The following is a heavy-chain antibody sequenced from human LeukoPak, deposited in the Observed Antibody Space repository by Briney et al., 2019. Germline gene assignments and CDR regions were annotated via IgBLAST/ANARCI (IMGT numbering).Heavy chain of an antibody. CDR1: GFTFSSYS. CDR3: ARDGQDIVVVPAANESYYFDY. V-gene: IGHV3-21*01. Sequence: PGGSLRLSCAASGFTFSSYSMNWVRQAPGKGLEWVSSISSSSSNIYYADSVKGRFTISRDNSKSSLYLQMNSLRAEDTAVYYCARDGQDIVVVPAANESYYFDYWGQGTLVTVSS. D-gene: IGHD2-2*01. J-gene: IGHJ4*02. CDR2: ISSSSSNI.